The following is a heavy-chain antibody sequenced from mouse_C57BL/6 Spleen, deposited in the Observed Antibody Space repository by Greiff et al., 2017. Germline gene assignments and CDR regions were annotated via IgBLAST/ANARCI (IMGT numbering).Heavy chain of an antibody. J-gene: IGHJ1*03. Sequence: VQLQESGAELVKPGASVKISCKASGYAFSSYWMNWVKQRPGKGLEWIGQIYPGDGDTNYNGKFKGKATLTADKSSSTAYMQLSSLTSEDSAVYFCAREDGNYVWYFDVWGTGTTVTVSS. CDR3: AREDGNYVWYFDV. V-gene: IGHV1-80*01. CDR2: IYPGDGDT. D-gene: IGHD2-1*01. CDR1: GYAFSSYW.